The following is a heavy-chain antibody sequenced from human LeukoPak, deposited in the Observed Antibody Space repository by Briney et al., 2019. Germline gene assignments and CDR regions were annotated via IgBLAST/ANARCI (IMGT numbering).Heavy chain of an antibody. J-gene: IGHJ2*01. Sequence: GSLRLSCTVAGFTVSNNYMSWVRQAPGKGLEWVSIIYSGGNTYYADSVSGRFTISRDNSNNTVYLQMNSLRAEDTAVYYCARNHILGYWHFDLWGRGTLVTVSS. CDR1: GFTVSNNY. CDR3: ARNHILGYWHFDL. V-gene: IGHV3-53*01. CDR2: IYSGGNT. D-gene: IGHD1-26*01.